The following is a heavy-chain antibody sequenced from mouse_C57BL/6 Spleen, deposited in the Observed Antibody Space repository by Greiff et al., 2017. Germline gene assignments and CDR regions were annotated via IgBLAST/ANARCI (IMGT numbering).Heavy chain of an antibody. V-gene: IGHV1-18*01. CDR1: GYTFTDYN. J-gene: IGHJ4*01. D-gene: IGHD2-4*01. CDR2: INPNNGGT. CDR3: ARLGDYDGYYYAMDY. Sequence: VQLQQSGPELVKPGASVKIPCKASGYTFTDYNMDWVKQSHGKSLEWIGDINPNNGGTIYNQKFKGKATLTVDKSSSTAYMERRSLTSEDTAVYYCARLGDYDGYYYAMDYWGQGTSVTVSS.